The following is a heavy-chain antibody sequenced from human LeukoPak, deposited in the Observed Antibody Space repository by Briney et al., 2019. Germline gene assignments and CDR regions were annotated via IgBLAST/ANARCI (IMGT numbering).Heavy chain of an antibody. Sequence: APVKVSCKASGYTFTSYGISWVRQAPGQGLEWMGWISAYNGNTNYAQKLQGRVTMTTDTSTSTAYMELRSLRSDDTAVYYCARGGPYDFWSGPYYFDYWGQGTLVTVSS. V-gene: IGHV1-18*01. CDR1: GYTFTSYG. J-gene: IGHJ4*02. D-gene: IGHD3-3*01. CDR3: ARGGPYDFWSGPYYFDY. CDR2: ISAYNGNT.